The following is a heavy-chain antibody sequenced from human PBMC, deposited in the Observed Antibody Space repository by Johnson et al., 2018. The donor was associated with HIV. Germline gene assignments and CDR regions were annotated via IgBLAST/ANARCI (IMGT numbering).Heavy chain of an antibody. CDR2: ISYDGSNK. J-gene: IGHJ3*02. V-gene: IGHV3-30-3*01. Sequence: QVQLVESGGGLVQPGGSLRLSCAASGFTFSDYYMSWIRQAPGKGLEWVAVISYDGSNKYYADSVKGRFTISRDNSKNTLYLQMNSLRAEDTAVYYCARWGEQQLVNAFDIWGQGTMVTVSS. CDR1: GFTFSDYY. D-gene: IGHD6-13*01. CDR3: ARWGEQQLVNAFDI.